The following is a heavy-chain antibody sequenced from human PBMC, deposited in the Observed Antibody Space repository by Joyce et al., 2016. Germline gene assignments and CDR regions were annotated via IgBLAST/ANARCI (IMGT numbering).Heavy chain of an antibody. Sequence: QVKLVESGGGVVQPGRSLRLSCAASGFTLSGHSMHWVRQAPGKGLDWVAFISYDGKNTYYGDSMKGRFTISRDNSKNTVYLQVDSLRTEDTAVYYCARDGPKTTWDPGYYFDFWGQGTLVTVSS. J-gene: IGHJ4*02. CDR1: GFTLSGHS. CDR2: ISYDGKNT. D-gene: IGHD1-14*01. CDR3: ARDGPKTTWDPGYYFDF. V-gene: IGHV3-30*04.